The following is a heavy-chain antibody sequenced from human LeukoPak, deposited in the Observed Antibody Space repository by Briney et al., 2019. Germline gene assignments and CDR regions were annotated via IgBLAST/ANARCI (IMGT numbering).Heavy chain of an antibody. CDR3: ARSGAYCGGDCSDY. J-gene: IGHJ4*02. CDR2: INHSGST. CDR1: GGSFSGYY. V-gene: IGHV4-34*01. D-gene: IGHD2-21*02. Sequence: SETLSLTCAVSGGSFSGYYWSWIRQPPGKGLEWMGEINHSGSTNYNPSLKSRVTISVDTSKNQFSLKLSAVTAADTAVYYGARSGAYCGGDCSDYWGQGTLVTVSS.